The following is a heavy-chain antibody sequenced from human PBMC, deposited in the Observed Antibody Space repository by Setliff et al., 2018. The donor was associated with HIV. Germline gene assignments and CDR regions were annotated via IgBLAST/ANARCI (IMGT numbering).Heavy chain of an antibody. Sequence: SETLSLTCAVYGGSLSGYSWSWIRQAPGKGLEWIGEIFHNGTINFNPSLRSRVALSIDTSKSQISLNLTSLSTADTAVYYCARGLKVEMAVDTRYFDVWGRGTLVTVSS. CDR1: GGSLSGYS. J-gene: IGHJ2*01. CDR3: ARGLKVEMAVDTRYFDV. D-gene: IGHD5-18*01. V-gene: IGHV4-34*01. CDR2: IFHNGTI.